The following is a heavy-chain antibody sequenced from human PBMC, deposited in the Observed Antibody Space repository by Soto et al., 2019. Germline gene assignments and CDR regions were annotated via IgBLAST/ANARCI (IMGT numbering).Heavy chain of an antibody. D-gene: IGHD2-2*01. V-gene: IGHV3-48*04. Sequence: PGGSLRLSCAASGFTFSTYSMNWVRQAPGKGPEWVSYISSSSSTIFYTDSVKGRFTISRDNAKNSVYLQMNSLRAEDTAVYYCAREIVVARGASYFDYWGPGTLVTVSS. CDR1: GFTFSTYS. J-gene: IGHJ4*02. CDR2: ISSSSSTI. CDR3: AREIVVARGASYFDY.